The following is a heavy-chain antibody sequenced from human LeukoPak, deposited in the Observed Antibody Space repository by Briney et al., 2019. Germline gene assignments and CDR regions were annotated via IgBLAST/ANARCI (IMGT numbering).Heavy chain of an antibody. CDR1: GFTFTSSA. J-gene: IGHJ6*04. CDR2: IVVGSGNT. V-gene: IGHV1-58*02. D-gene: IGHD4-11*01. Sequence: SVKVSCKACGFTFTSSAMQWVRQARGQRLEWIGWIVVGSGNTNYAQKFQERVTITRDMSTSTAYMELSSLRSEDTAVYYCAAAAWWTTVTYDYWGKGTTVTVSS. CDR3: AAAAWWTTVTYDY.